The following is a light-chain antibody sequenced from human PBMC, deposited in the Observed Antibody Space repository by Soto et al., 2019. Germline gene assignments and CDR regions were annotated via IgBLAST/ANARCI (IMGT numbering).Light chain of an antibody. CDR2: KVS. CDR3: MQYGGSPPNI. J-gene: IGKJ5*01. Sequence: DAVIARSPLSLRVTLVQQASICVRAGQSLVYSDGNTYLNWFQQRPGQSPRRLIYKVSNRDSGLPDRFSGSASVTDFTLTISILEAADFAAYYCMQYGGSPPNIFGQGTRLDIK. V-gene: IGKV2-30*01. CDR1: QSLVYSDGNTY.